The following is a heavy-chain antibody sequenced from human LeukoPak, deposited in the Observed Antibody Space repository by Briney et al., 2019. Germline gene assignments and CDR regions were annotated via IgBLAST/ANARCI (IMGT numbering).Heavy chain of an antibody. D-gene: IGHD2-15*01. CDR3: ARGTYCSGASCYSIGLDY. CDR2: IGIVGDT. CDR1: GFTFSSYD. J-gene: IGHJ4*02. Sequence: GGSLRLSCAASGFTFSSYDMHWVRQTTGKGLEWVSAIGIVGDTFYAGPVKGRFTISRENAKNSLYLQMNSLRADDTAVYYCARGTYCSGASCYSIGLDYWGQGALVTDSS. V-gene: IGHV3-13*01.